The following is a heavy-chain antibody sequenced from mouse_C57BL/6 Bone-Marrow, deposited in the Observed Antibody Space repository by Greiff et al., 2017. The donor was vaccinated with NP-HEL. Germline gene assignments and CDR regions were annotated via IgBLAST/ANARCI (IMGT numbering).Heavy chain of an antibody. J-gene: IGHJ1*03. CDR1: GFTFSDYG. Sequence: EVKLVESGGGLVKPGGSLKLSCAASGFTFSDYGMHWVRQAPEKGLEWVAYISSGSSTIYYADKVKGRFTISIDNAKNTLFRQMTRLSSEDTAMYYCASPYFDVWGTGTTVTVSS. CDR3: ASPYFDV. V-gene: IGHV5-17*01. CDR2: ISSGSSTI.